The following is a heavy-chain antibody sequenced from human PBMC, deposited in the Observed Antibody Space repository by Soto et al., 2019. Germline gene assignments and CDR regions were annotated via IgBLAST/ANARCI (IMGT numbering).Heavy chain of an antibody. CDR1: GYTLTELS. D-gene: IGHD4-17*01. CDR2: FDPEDGET. V-gene: IGHV1-24*01. J-gene: IGHJ4*02. CDR3: ATEWSGTTVTIKYFDY. Sequence: ASVKVSCNVSGYTLTELSMHWVRQAPGKGLEWMGGFDPEDGETIYAQKFQGRVTMTEDTSTDTAYMELSSLRSEDTAVYYCATEWSGTTVTIKYFDYWGQGTLVTVSS.